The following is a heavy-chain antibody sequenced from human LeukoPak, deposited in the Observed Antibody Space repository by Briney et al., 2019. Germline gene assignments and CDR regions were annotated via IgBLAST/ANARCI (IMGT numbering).Heavy chain of an antibody. D-gene: IGHD3-22*01. J-gene: IGHJ6*02. CDR2: INAGNGNT. CDR1: GYTFTSYA. CDR3: ARSTNYYDSSGYYYYYYGMDV. Sequence: ASVKVSCKASGYTFTSYAMHWVRQAPGQRLEWMGWINAGNGNTKYLQKFQGRVTITRDTSASTAYMELSSLRSEDTAVYYCARSTNYYDSSGYYYYYYGMDVWGQGTTVTVSS. V-gene: IGHV1-3*01.